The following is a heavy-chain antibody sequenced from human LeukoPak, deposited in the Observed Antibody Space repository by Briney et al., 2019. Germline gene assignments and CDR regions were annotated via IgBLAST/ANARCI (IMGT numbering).Heavy chain of an antibody. CDR2: IRSKAYGGTT. CDR3: TRVIGLAAAGPLH. V-gene: IGHV3-49*04. Sequence: GWSLRLSCTASGFTFGDYAMSWVRQAPGKGLEWVGFIRSKAYGGTTEYAASVKGRFTISRDDSKSIAYLQMNSLKTEDTAVYYCTRVIGLAAAGPLHWGQGTLVTVSS. CDR1: GFTFGDYA. J-gene: IGHJ4*02. D-gene: IGHD6-13*01.